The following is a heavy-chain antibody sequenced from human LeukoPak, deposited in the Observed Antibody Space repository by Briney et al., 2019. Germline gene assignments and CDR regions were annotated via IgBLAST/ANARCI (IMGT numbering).Heavy chain of an antibody. Sequence: ASVKVSCKASGYTFTSYGISWVRQAPGQGLEWMGWISAYNGNTNYAQKLQGRVTTTTDTSTSTAYMELRSLRSDDTAVYYCARELGCSGGSCYFDWFDPWGQGTLVTVSS. D-gene: IGHD2-15*01. V-gene: IGHV1-18*01. CDR1: GYTFTSYG. CDR3: ARELGCSGGSCYFDWFDP. CDR2: ISAYNGNT. J-gene: IGHJ5*02.